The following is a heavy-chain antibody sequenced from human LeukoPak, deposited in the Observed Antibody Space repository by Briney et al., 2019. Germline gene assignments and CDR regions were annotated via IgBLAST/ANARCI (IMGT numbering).Heavy chain of an antibody. V-gene: IGHV4-4*07. D-gene: IGHD6-13*01. CDR3: ARAVAAAGYYYYYYMDV. CDR1: GGSISSYY. J-gene: IGHJ6*03. Sequence: SETLSLTCTVSGGSISSYYWSWIRQPAGKGLEWIGRICTSGSTNYNPSLKSRVTISVDKSKNQFSLKLSSATAADTAVYYCARAVAAAGYYYYYYMDVWGKGTTVTVSS. CDR2: ICTSGST.